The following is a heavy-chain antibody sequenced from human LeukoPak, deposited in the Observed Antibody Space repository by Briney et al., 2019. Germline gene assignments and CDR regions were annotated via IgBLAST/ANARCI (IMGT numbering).Heavy chain of an antibody. CDR2: INAGNGNT. Sequence: ASVKVSCKASGYAFTSYAMHWVRQAPGQRLEWMGWINAGNGNTKYSQEFQGRVTITRDTSASTAYMELSSLRSEDTAVYYCARAVKYYGDYTRSPVWYFDLWGRGTLVTVSS. V-gene: IGHV1-3*03. CDR3: ARAVKYYGDYTRSPVWYFDL. CDR1: GYAFTSYA. D-gene: IGHD4-17*01. J-gene: IGHJ2*01.